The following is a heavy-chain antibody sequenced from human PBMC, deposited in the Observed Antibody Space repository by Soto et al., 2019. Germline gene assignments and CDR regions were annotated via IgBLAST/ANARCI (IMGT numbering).Heavy chain of an antibody. J-gene: IGHJ4*02. CDR3: ARDHHSSGWYYFDY. D-gene: IGHD6-19*01. CDR2: ISYDGSNK. V-gene: IGHV3-30-3*01. CDR1: GFTFSSYA. Sequence: QVQLVESGGGVIQPGRSLRLSCAASGFTFSSYAMHWVRQAPGKGLEWVAVISYDGSNKYYADSVKGRFTISRDNSKNTLYLQMNSLRAVDTAVYYCARDHHSSGWYYFDYWGQGTLVTVSS.